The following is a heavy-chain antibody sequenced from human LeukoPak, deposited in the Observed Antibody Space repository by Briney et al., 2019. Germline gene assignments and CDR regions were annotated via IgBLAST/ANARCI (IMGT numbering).Heavy chain of an antibody. D-gene: IGHD3-3*01. Sequence: SETLSLTCTVSGGSISSGGYYWSWIRQPPGKGLEWIGYIYYSGSTYYNPSLKSRVTISVDTSKNQFSLKLSSVTAADTAVYYCAREVNYDFWSGVDYWGQGTLVTVSS. CDR3: AREVNYDFWSGVDY. CDR2: IYYSGST. J-gene: IGHJ4*02. V-gene: IGHV4-30-4*01. CDR1: GGSISSGGYY.